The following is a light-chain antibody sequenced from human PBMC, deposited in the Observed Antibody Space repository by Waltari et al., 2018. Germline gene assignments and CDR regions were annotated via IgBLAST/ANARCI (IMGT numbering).Light chain of an antibody. CDR3: CSRAGSSVV. V-gene: IGLV2-11*01. Sequence: QSALTQPRSVSGSPGQSVTIPCTGTSGGVGDYNYVSWYQEQPGKAPRPTIYDVSERPPGVPDRFTASKSGNTASLTISGLQAEDEGSYHCCSRAGSSVVFGGGTKLTVL. CDR2: DVS. J-gene: IGLJ2*01. CDR1: SGGVGDYNY.